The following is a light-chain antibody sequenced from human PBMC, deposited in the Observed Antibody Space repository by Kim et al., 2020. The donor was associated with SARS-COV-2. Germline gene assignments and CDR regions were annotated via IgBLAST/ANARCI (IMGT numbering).Light chain of an antibody. V-gene: IGLV1-47*01. CDR3: AAWDDSLSGYL. J-gene: IGLJ1*01. CDR1: RSNIGSNY. CDR2: RNN. Sequence: GQRVTMPGSGSRSNIGSNYEYWYQQFPGTAPKVRIYRNNQRPSAVPDRFSGSKSGTSASLAISGLRSDDEADYYCAAWDDSLSGYLFGTGTKVTVL.